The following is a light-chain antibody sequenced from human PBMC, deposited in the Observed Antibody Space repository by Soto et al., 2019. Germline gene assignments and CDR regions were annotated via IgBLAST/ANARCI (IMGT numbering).Light chain of an antibody. J-gene: IGKJ1*01. CDR2: WAS. CDR3: HQYDSAPWT. V-gene: IGKV4-1*01. Sequence: IAMTQSPVSLAVSLGEVASINCKSSQSVLYTFKNKNNLAWYQQKPGQPPKLLIYWASTRESGVPDRFSGSGSGTDFTLTISSLQAEDVAVYYCHQYDSAPWTFGQGTKVDIK. CDR1: QSVLYTFKNKNN.